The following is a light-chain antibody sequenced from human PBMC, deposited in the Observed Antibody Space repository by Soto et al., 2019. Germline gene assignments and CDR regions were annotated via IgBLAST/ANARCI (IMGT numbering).Light chain of an antibody. CDR3: QSYDSGLSGHVV. J-gene: IGLJ2*01. V-gene: IGLV1-40*01. CDR1: SSNIGAGYD. CDR2: GNS. Sequence: QSVLTQPPSVSGAPGQRVTISCTGSSSNIGAGYDVHWYRQLPGTAPKLLIYGNSNRPSGVPDRFSGSKSGTSASLAITGLQAEDEADYYCQSYDSGLSGHVVFGGGTKLTVL.